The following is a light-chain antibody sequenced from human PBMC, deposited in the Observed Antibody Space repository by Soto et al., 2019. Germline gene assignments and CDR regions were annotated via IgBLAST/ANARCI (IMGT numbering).Light chain of an antibody. J-gene: IGKJ1*01. V-gene: IGKV3-15*01. CDR1: QSVSNN. CDR3: QQYNNWPET. Sequence: EIVMTQSPATLSVSPGERATLSCRASQSVSNNLDWYQQKPGLAPKLLMYGASTRPSGVPSRFSGSGSGTEFTLTISSLQSEDFAVYYCQQYNNWPETFGRGTKVEIK. CDR2: GAS.